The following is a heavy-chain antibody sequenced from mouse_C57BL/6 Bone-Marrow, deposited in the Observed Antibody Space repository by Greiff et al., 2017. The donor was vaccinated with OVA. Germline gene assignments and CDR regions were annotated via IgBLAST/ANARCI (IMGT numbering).Heavy chain of an antibody. CDR3: TREEIYYGSSYWWYFDV. V-gene: IGHV5-9-1*02. D-gene: IGHD1-1*01. CDR2: ISSGGDYI. J-gene: IGHJ1*03. Sequence: EVNLVESGEGLVKPGGSLKLSCAASGFTFSSYAMSWVRQTPEKRLEWVAYISSGGDYIYYADTVKGRFTISRDNARNTLYLQMSSLKSEDTAMYYCTREEIYYGSSYWWYFDVWGTGTTVTVSS. CDR1: GFTFSSYA.